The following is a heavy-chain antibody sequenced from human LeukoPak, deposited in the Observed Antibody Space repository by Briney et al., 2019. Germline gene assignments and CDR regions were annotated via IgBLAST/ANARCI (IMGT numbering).Heavy chain of an antibody. V-gene: IGHV3-11*01. D-gene: IGHD5-12*01. Sequence: PGGSLRLSCAASGFSFSDYYMTWIRQAPGKGLEWVSYISSSGTTIYYADSVKGRFTISRDNAKNSLYLQMNSLRAEDTAVYYCARNRGYGGYDSDDWGQGTLVTVSS. CDR2: ISSSGTTI. J-gene: IGHJ4*02. CDR1: GFSFSDYY. CDR3: ARNRGYGGYDSDD.